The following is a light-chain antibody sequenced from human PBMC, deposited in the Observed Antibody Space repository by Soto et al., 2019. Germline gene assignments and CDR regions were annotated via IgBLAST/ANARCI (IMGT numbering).Light chain of an antibody. V-gene: IGKV1-27*01. CDR2: GAA. CDR1: QGINNH. CDR3: QKYDSAPFT. Sequence: DVPMTQSPSSLSASVGDRVTLTCRASQGINNHLAWYQQKPGKVPELLIYGAATLQSGVPSRFSGSGFGTDFTLTINSLQPEDVATYYCQKYDSAPFTFGPGTKVDVK. J-gene: IGKJ3*01.